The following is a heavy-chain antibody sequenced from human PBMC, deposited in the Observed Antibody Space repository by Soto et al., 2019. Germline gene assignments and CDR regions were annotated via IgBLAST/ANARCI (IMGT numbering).Heavy chain of an antibody. D-gene: IGHD1-1*01. CDR2: MSHSGGT. CDR3: ARVERGTATTVVDAFDI. J-gene: IGHJ3*02. Sequence: QVQLQQWGAGLLKPSETLSLTCAVSGGFVSSGSYYWSWLRQPPGKGLEWLGEMSHSGGTHFNPSLKSRVTISVDTSKNQFSLKMASVTAADTALYYCARVERGTATTVVDAFDIWGPGTMVAVSS. V-gene: IGHV4-34*01. CDR1: GGFVSSGSYY.